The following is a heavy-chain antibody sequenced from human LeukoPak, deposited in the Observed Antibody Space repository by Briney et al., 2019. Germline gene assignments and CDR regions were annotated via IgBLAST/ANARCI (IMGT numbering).Heavy chain of an antibody. V-gene: IGHV3-53*01. J-gene: IGHJ6*03. Sequence: QTGGSLRLSCAASGFTVSSNYMSWVRQAPGKGLEWVSVIYSGGSTYYADSVKGRFTISRDNSKNTLYLQMNSLRAEDTAVYYCARGGFGELLSYYMDVWGKGTTVTISS. D-gene: IGHD3-10*01. CDR1: GFTVSSNY. CDR3: ARGGFGELLSYYMDV. CDR2: IYSGGST.